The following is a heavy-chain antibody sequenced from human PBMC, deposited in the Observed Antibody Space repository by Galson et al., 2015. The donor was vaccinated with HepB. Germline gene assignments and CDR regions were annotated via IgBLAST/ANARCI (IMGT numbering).Heavy chain of an antibody. CDR2: IKQDGSEK. CDR3: ASRVAPLFFRNRVSQWLGLVYFDY. V-gene: IGHV3-7*03. D-gene: IGHD6-19*01. J-gene: IGHJ4*02. Sequence: SLRLSCAASGFTFSSYWMSWVRQAPGKGLEWVANIKQDGSEKYYVDSVKGRFTISRDNSKNSLYLQMNRLRAEDTAVYYCASRVAPLFFRNRVSQWLGLVYFDYWGQGTLVTVSS. CDR1: GFTFSSYW.